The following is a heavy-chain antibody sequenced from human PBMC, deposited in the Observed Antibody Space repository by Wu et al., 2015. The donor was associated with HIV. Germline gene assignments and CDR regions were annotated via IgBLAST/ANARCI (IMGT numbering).Heavy chain of an antibody. D-gene: IGHD5-12*01. Sequence: QVHLVQFGGEVKKPGSSVKVTCKASGDGFTSYAVSWVRQAPGQGLEWMGWINPSPYSGSTIYAEKFEGRVTMTRDTSINTSYVELTSLRPDDTAVYYCARNTDSVATSLYSLGVWGQGPWSPSP. CDR3: ARNTDSVATSLYSLGV. J-gene: IGHJ6*02. V-gene: IGHV1-2*02. CDR2: INPSPYSGST. CDR1: GDGFTSYA.